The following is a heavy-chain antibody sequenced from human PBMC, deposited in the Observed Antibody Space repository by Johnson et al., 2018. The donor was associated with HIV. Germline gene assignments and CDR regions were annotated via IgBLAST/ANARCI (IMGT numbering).Heavy chain of an antibody. D-gene: IGHD5-12*01. CDR2: IWYDGSNK. J-gene: IGHJ3*02. V-gene: IGHV3-30*19. CDR3: ARDGVATEAHDAFDI. Sequence: QVQLVESGGGVVQPGRSLRLSCAASGFTFSSYGMHWVRQAPGKGLEWVAVIWYDGSNKYYADSVKGRFTISRDNSKNTLYLQMNSLRAEDTAVYYCARDGVATEAHDAFDIWGQGTMVTVSS. CDR1: GFTFSSYG.